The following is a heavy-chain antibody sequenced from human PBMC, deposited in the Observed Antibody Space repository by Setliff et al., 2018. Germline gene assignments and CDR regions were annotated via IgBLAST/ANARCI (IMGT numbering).Heavy chain of an antibody. V-gene: IGHV1-8*01. CDR3: ARRFSSGYYNNLGY. J-gene: IGHJ4*02. Sequence: ASVKVSCKASGYTLTSYDINWVRQAPGQGLEWMGWMNPNSGNTGFAQNFQGRVTMTRNTSISTAYMELSALRSDDTAVYYCARRFSSGYYNNLGYWGQGALVTVSS. CDR1: GYTLTSYD. CDR2: MNPNSGNT. D-gene: IGHD2-8*01.